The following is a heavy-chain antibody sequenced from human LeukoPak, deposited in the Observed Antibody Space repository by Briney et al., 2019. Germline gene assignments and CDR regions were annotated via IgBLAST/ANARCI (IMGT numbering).Heavy chain of an antibody. CDR3: ARDFGSYYFDY. CDR2: ISSSSSYI. J-gene: IGHJ4*02. CDR1: GFTFSSYS. Sequence: AGGSLRLSCAASGFTFSSYSMNWVRQAPGKGLEWVSSISSSSSYIYYADSVKGRFTISRDNSKNTLYLQMNSLRAEDTAVYYCARDFGSYYFDYWGQGTLVTVSS. V-gene: IGHV3-21*01. D-gene: IGHD1-26*01.